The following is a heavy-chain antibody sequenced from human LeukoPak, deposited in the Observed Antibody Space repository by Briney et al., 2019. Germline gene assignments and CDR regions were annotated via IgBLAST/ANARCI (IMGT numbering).Heavy chain of an antibody. V-gene: IGHV1-18*01. CDR3: ARGGLIWFGEIGLGY. CDR2: ISAYNGNT. J-gene: IGHJ4*02. D-gene: IGHD3-10*01. CDR1: GYTFTSYA. Sequence: GASVKVSCKASGYTFTSYAMNWVRQAPGQGLEWMGWISAYNGNTNYAQKLQGRVTMTTDTSTSTAYMELRSLRSDDTAVYYCARGGLIWFGEIGLGYWGQGTLVTVSS.